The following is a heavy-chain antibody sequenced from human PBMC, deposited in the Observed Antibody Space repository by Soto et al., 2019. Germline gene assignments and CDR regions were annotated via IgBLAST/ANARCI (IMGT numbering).Heavy chain of an antibody. D-gene: IGHD1-26*01. Sequence: QVLLVESGGGLVKPGGSLRLSCAASGFTLSDYYMNWMRQAPGKGPEWVSYISASSSYTNYADSVKGRFTISRDNAKNSVYLQMNSLRADDTAVYYCAFSPRPGDTGFDYWGQGTPVTVSS. J-gene: IGHJ4*02. V-gene: IGHV3-11*06. CDR3: AFSPRPGDTGFDY. CDR2: ISASSSYT. CDR1: GFTLSDYY.